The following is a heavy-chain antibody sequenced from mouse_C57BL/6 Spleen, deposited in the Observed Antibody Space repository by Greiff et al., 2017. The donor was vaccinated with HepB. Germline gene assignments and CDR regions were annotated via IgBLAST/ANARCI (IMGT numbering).Heavy chain of an antibody. CDR1: GYSFTDYN. CDR2: INPNYGTT. V-gene: IGHV1-39*01. Sequence: VHVKQSGPELVKPGASVKISCKASGYSFTDYNMNWVKQSNGKSLEWIGVINPNYGTTSYNQKFKGKATLTVDQSSSTAYMQLNSLTSEDSAVYYCARKGYDYDDYAMDYWGQGTSVTVSS. CDR3: ARKGYDYDDYAMDY. J-gene: IGHJ4*01. D-gene: IGHD2-4*01.